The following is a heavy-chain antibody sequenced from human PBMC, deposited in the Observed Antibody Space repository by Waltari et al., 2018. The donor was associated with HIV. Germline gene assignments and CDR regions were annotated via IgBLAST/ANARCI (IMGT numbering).Heavy chain of an antibody. CDR2: IYWDDDK. J-gene: IGHJ3*02. CDR3: AHRMWEEQTTVVMGNAFDI. D-gene: IGHD4-17*01. CDR1: GFSLSTSGVG. V-gene: IGHV2-5*02. Sequence: QITLKESGPTLVKPTQTLTLTCTFSGFSLSTSGVGVGWIRQPPGKALEWLALIYWDDDKRYSPSLKSRLTITKDTSKNQVVLTMTNMDPVDTATYYCAHRMWEEQTTVVMGNAFDIWGQGAMVTVSS.